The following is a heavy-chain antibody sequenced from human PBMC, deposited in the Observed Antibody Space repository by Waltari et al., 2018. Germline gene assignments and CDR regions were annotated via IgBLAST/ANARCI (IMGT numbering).Heavy chain of an antibody. D-gene: IGHD2-21*01. CDR1: GFTFSSYS. J-gene: IGHJ4*02. CDR3: AREGAIGFAY. Sequence: VQLVQSGAEVKKPGASVKVSCKASGFTFSSYSMNWVRQAPGKGLEWVLYISSSSTIYYADSVKGRFTISRDNAKNSLYLQMNSLRAEDTAVYYCAREGAIGFAYWGQGTLVTVSS. CDR2: ISSSSTI. V-gene: IGHV3-48*01.